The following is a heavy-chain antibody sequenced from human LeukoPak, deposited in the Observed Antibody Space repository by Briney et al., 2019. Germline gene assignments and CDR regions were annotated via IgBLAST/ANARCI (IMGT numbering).Heavy chain of an antibody. V-gene: IGHV4-39*01. CDR2: IYYSGST. J-gene: IGHJ4*02. CDR3: ARTEAIPNYYDSSGSNQAFDY. Sequence: SETLSLTCTVSGGSISSSSYYWGWIRQPPGKGLEWIGSIYYSGSTYYNPSLKSRVTISVDTSKNQFSLKLSSVTAADTAVYYCARTEAIPNYYDSSGSNQAFDYWGQGTLVTVSS. D-gene: IGHD3-22*01. CDR1: GGSISSSSYY.